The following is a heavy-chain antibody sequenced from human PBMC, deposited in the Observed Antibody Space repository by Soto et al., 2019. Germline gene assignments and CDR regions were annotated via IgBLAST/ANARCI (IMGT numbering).Heavy chain of an antibody. V-gene: IGHV3-30*18. CDR2: ISYNGGKT. D-gene: IGHD3-3*02. J-gene: IGHJ4*02. Sequence: PGGSLRLSCEASGFTFNNYGMQWVRQAPGKGLEWVAVISYNGGKTYYADSVKGRFTISRDNSKNTLYLQMNSLRAEDTAVYYCAKEIWPFLANNFDHWGQGILFTVSS. CDR3: AKEIWPFLANNFDH. CDR1: GFTFNNYG.